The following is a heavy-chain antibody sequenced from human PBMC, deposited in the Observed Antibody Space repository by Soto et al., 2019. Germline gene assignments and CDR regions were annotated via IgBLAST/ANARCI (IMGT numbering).Heavy chain of an antibody. Sequence: GGSLRLSCAASGFSFSSYGMHWVRQAPGKGLEWVAVISHDGTNKYFADSVKGRFTIPREISENTLYLQMNSLRAEDTAVYYCAKDLNTVLSPGSWGQGTLVTVSS. CDR2: ISHDGTNK. D-gene: IGHD4-17*01. J-gene: IGHJ5*02. V-gene: IGHV3-30*18. CDR1: GFSFSSYG. CDR3: AKDLNTVLSPGS.